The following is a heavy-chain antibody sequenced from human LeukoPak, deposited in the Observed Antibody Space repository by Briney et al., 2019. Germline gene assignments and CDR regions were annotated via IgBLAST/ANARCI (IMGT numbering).Heavy chain of an antibody. Sequence: GSLRLSCAASGFTFSSYWMSWVRQAPGKGLEWVANIKQDGSEKYYVDSVKGRFTISRDNAKNSLYLQMNSLRAEDTAVYYCARERLSSGYYSDAFDIWGQGTMVTVSS. D-gene: IGHD3-22*01. CDR2: IKQDGSEK. CDR3: ARERLSSGYYSDAFDI. CDR1: GFTFSSYW. J-gene: IGHJ3*02. V-gene: IGHV3-7*01.